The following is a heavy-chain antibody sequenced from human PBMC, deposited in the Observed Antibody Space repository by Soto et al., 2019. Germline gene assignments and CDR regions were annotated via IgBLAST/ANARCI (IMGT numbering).Heavy chain of an antibody. D-gene: IGHD3-22*01. CDR3: ARHGGAHYASSSYHYALDY. CDR2: IDLTDSYT. V-gene: IGHV5-10-1*01. CDR1: GYSFRNNW. J-gene: IGHJ4*02. Sequence: GESLKISCKGSGYSFRNNWITWVRQMPGKGLEWMGRIDLTDSYTSYSPSFQGHVSFSADTSINTAYLQWSSLRASDTAMYYCARHGGAHYASSSYHYALDYWGQGTPVTVSS.